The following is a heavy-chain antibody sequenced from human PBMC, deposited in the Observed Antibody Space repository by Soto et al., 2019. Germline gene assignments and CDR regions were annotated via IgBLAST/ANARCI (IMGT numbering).Heavy chain of an antibody. D-gene: IGHD2-8*01. CDR2: IYPGDSDT. V-gene: IGHV5-51*01. CDR1: GYSFTSYW. J-gene: IGHJ4*02. Sequence: GESLKISCKGSGYSFTSYWIGWVRQMPGKGLEWMGIIYPGDSDTRYSPSLQGQVTISADKSISTAYLQWSSLKASDTAMYYCARTDCTNGVCYAYYFDYWGQGTLVTVSS. CDR3: ARTDCTNGVCYAYYFDY.